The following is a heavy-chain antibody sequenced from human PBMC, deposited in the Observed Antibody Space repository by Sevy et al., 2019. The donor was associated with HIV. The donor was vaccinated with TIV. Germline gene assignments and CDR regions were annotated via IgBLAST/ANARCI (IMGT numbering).Heavy chain of an antibody. D-gene: IGHD3-10*01. V-gene: IGHV3-30-3*01. CDR1: GFTFSSYA. J-gene: IGHJ6*02. CDR2: ISYDGSNK. Sequence: GGSLRLSCAASGFTFSSYAMHWVRQAPGKGLEWVAVISYDGSNKYYADSVKGRFTISRDNSKNMLYLQMNSLRAEDTAVYYCARDLLGYGSGSLYYYYGMDVWGQGTTVTVSS. CDR3: ARDLLGYGSGSLYYYYGMDV.